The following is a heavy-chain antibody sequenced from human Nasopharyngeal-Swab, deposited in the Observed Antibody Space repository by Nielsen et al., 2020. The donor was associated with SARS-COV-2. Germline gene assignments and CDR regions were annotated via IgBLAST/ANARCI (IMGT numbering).Heavy chain of an antibody. V-gene: IGHV1-3*01. CDR1: GYTFTSYA. CDR2: INAGNGNT. J-gene: IGHJ6*03. CDR3: ARDYYSYGQYYYYMDV. D-gene: IGHD5-18*01. Sequence: ASVKVSCEASGYTFTSYAMHWVRQAPGQRLEWMGWINAGNGNTKYLQKFQGRVTITRDTSASTAYMELGSLRSEDTAVYYCARDYYSYGQYYYYMDVWGKGTTVTVSS.